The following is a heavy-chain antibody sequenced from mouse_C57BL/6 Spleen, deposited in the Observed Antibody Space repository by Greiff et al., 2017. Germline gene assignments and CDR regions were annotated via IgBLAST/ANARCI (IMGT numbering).Heavy chain of an antibody. V-gene: IGHV1-55*01. D-gene: IGHD2-4*01. CDR3: ARGGIYYDYSGFAY. Sequence: QVQLQQPGAELVKPGASVKMSCKASGYTFTSYWITWVKQRPGQGLEWIGDLYPGSGSTNYNEKFKSKATLTVDTSSSTAYMQLSSLTSEDSAVYYCARGGIYYDYSGFAYWGQGTLVTVSA. CDR1: GYTFTSYW. CDR2: LYPGSGST. J-gene: IGHJ3*01.